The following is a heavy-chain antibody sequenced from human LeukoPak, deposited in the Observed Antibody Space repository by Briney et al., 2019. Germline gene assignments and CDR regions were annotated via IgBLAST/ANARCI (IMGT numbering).Heavy chain of an antibody. CDR3: APPGSYGY. CDR1: GFTFSSYW. D-gene: IGHD1-26*01. Sequence: GGSLRLSCAASGFTFSSYWMSWVRQAPEKGLEWVANIKQDGGEKYYVDSVKGRFTISRDNAKNSLFLQMTSMRAEDTAGYYCAPPGSYGYWGQGTLVTVSS. V-gene: IGHV3-7*01. J-gene: IGHJ4*02. CDR2: IKQDGGEK.